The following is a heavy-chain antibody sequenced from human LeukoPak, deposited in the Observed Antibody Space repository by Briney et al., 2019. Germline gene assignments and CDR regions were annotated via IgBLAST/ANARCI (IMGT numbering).Heavy chain of an antibody. D-gene: IGHD3-3*01. Sequence: SETLSLTCAVSGYSISSGYYWGWIRQPPGKGLEWIGSIYHSGSTYYNPSLKSRVTISVDTSKNQFSLKLSSVTAADTAVYYCAGAYDFWSGYSAYYLDYWGQGTLVTVSS. CDR1: GYSISSGYY. CDR3: AGAYDFWSGYSAYYLDY. V-gene: IGHV4-38-2*01. CDR2: IYHSGST. J-gene: IGHJ4*02.